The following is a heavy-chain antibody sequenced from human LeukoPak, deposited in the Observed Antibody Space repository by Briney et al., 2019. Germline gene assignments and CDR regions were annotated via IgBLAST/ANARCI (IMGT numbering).Heavy chain of an antibody. V-gene: IGHV1-2*02. J-gene: IGHJ6*02. D-gene: IGHD2-15*01. Sequence: GASVKVSCKASGYTFTSYGISWVRQAPGQGLEWMGWINPNSGGTNYAQKFQGRVTMTRDTSISTAYMELSRLRSDDTAVYYCARAGGETDEVAATPGYYGMDVWGQGTTVTVSS. CDR1: GYTFTSYG. CDR2: INPNSGGT. CDR3: ARAGGETDEVAATPGYYGMDV.